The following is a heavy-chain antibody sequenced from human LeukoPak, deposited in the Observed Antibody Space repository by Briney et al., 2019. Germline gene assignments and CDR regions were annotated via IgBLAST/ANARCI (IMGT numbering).Heavy chain of an antibody. CDR1: GFTVSSNY. CDR2: IYSGGST. J-gene: IGHJ4*02. V-gene: IGHV3-66*01. Sequence: GGSLRLSCAASGFTVSSNYMSWVRQAPGKGLEWVSVIYSGGSTYYADSVKGRFTISRDNSKNTLYLQMNSLRAKDTAVYYCARVSSSGISFDYWGQGTLVAVSS. D-gene: IGHD4-23*01. CDR3: ARVSSSGISFDY.